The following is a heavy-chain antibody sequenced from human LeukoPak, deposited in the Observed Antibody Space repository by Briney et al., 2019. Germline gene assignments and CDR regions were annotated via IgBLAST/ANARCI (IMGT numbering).Heavy chain of an antibody. Sequence: ASVKVSCKASGGTFSGYAISWVRQAPGQGLEWMGGIIPIFGTANYAQKFQGRVTITADESTSTAYMELSSLRSEDTAVYYCAARWGVVPAAMDYWGQGTLVTVSS. J-gene: IGHJ4*02. CDR1: GGTFSGYA. D-gene: IGHD2-2*01. CDR2: IIPIFGTA. V-gene: IGHV1-69*13. CDR3: AARWGVVPAAMDY.